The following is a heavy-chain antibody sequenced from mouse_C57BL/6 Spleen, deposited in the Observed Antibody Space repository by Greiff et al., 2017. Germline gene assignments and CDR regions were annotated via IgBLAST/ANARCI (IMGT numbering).Heavy chain of an antibody. Sequence: VKLMESGAELAKPGASVKLSCKASGYTFTSYWMHWVKQRPGQGLEWIGYINPSSGYTNYNQKFKDKATLTADKSSSTAYMQLSSLTYEDSAVXSGARWRDGYPYYFDYWGQGTTLTVSS. CDR2: INPSSGYT. V-gene: IGHV1-7*01. CDR1: GYTFTSYW. J-gene: IGHJ2*01. D-gene: IGHD2-3*01. CDR3: ARWRDGYPYYFDY.